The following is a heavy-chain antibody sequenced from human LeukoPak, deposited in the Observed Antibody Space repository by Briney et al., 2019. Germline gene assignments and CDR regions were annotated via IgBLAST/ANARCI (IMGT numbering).Heavy chain of an antibody. CDR1: GFTFSSYW. Sequence: GGSLRLSCAASGFTFSSYWMSWVRRAPGKGLEWVANIKQDGSEKYYVDSVKGRFTISRDNAKNSLYLQMNGLRAEDTAVYYCARGGRYQLLESFDYWGQGTLVTVSS. D-gene: IGHD2-2*01. J-gene: IGHJ4*02. CDR2: IKQDGSEK. V-gene: IGHV3-7*03. CDR3: ARGGRYQLLESFDY.